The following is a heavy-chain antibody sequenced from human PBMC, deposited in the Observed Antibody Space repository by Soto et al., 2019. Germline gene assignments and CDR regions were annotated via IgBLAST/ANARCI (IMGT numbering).Heavy chain of an antibody. Sequence: EVQLLESGGGLVQPGGSLRLSCAASGFTFSIYAMSWVRQAPGQGLEWFSAISGSGGSTYYADSVKGLFTISKDNSKKTLDLQMKSVRAEETAVYYCAKVRGKGYSSGWYWESLGQGTLVTVS. CDR1: GFTFSIYA. CDR3: AKVRGKGYSSGWYWES. J-gene: IGHJ5*02. D-gene: IGHD6-19*01. CDR2: ISGSGGST. V-gene: IGHV3-23*01.